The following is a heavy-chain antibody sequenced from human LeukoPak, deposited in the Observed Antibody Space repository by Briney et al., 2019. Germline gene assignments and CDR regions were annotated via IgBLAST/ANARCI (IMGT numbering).Heavy chain of an antibody. V-gene: IGHV4-39*01. D-gene: IGHD2-2*01. CDR2: IYFSGGT. CDR3: ARQYCSSTSCYFWYYYYMDV. CDR1: GGSLSSSSYY. Sequence: LGTPSPPCTVSGGSLSSSSYYLGLVPPPPREGLGWVWGIYFSGGTYYNPSLKSRVTISVDTSKNQFSLKLSSVTAADTAVYYCARQYCSSTSCYFWYYYYMDVWGKGTTVTISS. J-gene: IGHJ6*03.